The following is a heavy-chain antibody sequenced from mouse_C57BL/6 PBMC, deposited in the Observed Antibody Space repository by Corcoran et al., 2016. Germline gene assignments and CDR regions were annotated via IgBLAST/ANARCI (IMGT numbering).Heavy chain of an antibody. J-gene: IGHJ4*01. Sequence: EVQLQQSGPELVKPGASVKIPCKASGYTFTDYNMDWVKQSHGKSLEWIGDINPNNGGTIYNQKFKGKATLTVDKSSSTAYMELRSLTSEDTAVYYCARLDSNYVKYAMDYWGQGTSVTVSS. CDR2: INPNNGGT. CDR3: ARLDSNYVKYAMDY. D-gene: IGHD2-5*01. V-gene: IGHV1-18*01. CDR1: GYTFTDYN.